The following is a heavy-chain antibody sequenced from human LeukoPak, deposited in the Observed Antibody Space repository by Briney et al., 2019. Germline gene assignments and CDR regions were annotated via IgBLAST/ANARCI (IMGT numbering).Heavy chain of an antibody. CDR3: AKGGVIANV. V-gene: IGHV3-30*18. CDR2: ISYDGSNK. J-gene: IGHJ6*02. D-gene: IGHD3-10*01. Sequence: PGRSLRLSCAASGFTFGSYGMHWVRQAPGKGLEWVAVISYDGSNKYYADSVKGRFTISRDNSKNTLYLQMNSLRAEDTAVYYCAKGGVIANVWGQGTTVTVSS. CDR1: GFTFGSYG.